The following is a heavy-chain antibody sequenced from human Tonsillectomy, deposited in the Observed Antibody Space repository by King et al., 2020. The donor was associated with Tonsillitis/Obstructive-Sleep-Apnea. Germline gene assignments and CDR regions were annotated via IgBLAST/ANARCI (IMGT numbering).Heavy chain of an antibody. V-gene: IGHV4-34*01. CDR2: SNHSGST. D-gene: IGHD2-15*01. Sequence: VQLQQWGAGLLKPSETLSLTCAVYGGSFSGYYWSWIRQPPGKGLEWIGESNHSGSTKFNPSLKSRVTIAVDTSKIQFSLKLSSVTAADTGVYYCARTDIVVVDYYYYMDGWGKGTTVTVSS. CDR3: ARTDIVVVDYYYYMDG. J-gene: IGHJ6*03. CDR1: GGSFSGYY.